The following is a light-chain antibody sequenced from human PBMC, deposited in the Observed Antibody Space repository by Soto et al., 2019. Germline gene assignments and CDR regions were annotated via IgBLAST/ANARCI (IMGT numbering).Light chain of an antibody. CDR1: SSDVGGYNY. Sequence: QSVLTQPASVSGSPGKSITISCTGTSSDVGGYNYVTWYQQHPGKAPKVLISEVTNRTSGVSRRFSGSNSGNTASLTISGLQAEDEADYYCSSYTSSIPLYVFGTGTKVTVL. CDR2: EVT. J-gene: IGLJ1*01. V-gene: IGLV2-14*01. CDR3: SSYTSSIPLYV.